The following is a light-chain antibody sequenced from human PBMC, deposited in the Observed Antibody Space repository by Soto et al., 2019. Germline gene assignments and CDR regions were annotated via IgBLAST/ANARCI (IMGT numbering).Light chain of an antibody. J-gene: IGLJ1*01. CDR3: AAWDDSLSGPI. CDR1: SSNIGSNY. V-gene: IGLV1-47*02. CDR2: SNN. Sequence: QSVLTQPPSASGTPGQRVTISCSGSSSNIGSNYVYWYQQLPGTAPKLLIYSNNLRPSRVPDRFSASKSGTSASLAISGLRSEDEVDYYCAAWDDSLSGPIFGTGTKLTVL.